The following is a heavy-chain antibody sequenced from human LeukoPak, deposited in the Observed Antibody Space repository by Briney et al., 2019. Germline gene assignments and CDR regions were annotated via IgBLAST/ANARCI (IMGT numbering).Heavy chain of an antibody. CDR2: ISSGSTSI. V-gene: IGHV3-48*01. J-gene: IGHJ4*02. D-gene: IGHD1-20*01. Sequence: PGGSLRLSCAVSGVTFSSHGMNWVRQAPGKGLEWLSYISSGSTSINYADSVRGRFTISRDNAKNSLYPQMNSLRAEDTALYYCARGGTITGTTDYWGQGTLVTVSS. CDR1: GVTFSSHG. CDR3: ARGGTITGTTDY.